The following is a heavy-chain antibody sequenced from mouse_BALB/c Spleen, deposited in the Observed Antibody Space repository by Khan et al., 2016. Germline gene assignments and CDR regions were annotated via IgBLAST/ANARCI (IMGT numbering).Heavy chain of an antibody. Sequence: QVQLQQSGAELVKAGASVKMSCKASGYTFTSYWMHWVKQRLGQGLEWFAETNPTNGRTYYNEKFKSKATLTVDKSSSTAYMLLSDTTFADSAVCDCARIKKIVAADFDYWGQGTTLTVSS. CDR2: TNPTNGRT. J-gene: IGHJ2*01. CDR3: ARIKKIVAADFDY. D-gene: IGHD1-1*01. V-gene: IGHV1S81*02. CDR1: GYTFTSYW.